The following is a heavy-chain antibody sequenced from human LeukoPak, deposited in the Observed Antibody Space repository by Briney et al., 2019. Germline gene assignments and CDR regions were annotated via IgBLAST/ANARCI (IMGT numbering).Heavy chain of an antibody. J-gene: IGHJ4*02. V-gene: IGHV3-11*04. CDR3: AREYCSGGSCYKFPKYYFDY. D-gene: IGHD2-15*01. CDR2: ISSSGSTI. Sequence: KPGGSLRLSCAASGFTFSDYYMSWIRQAPGKGLEWVSYISSSGSTIYYADSVKGRFTISRDNAKNSLYLQMNSLRAEDTAVYYCAREYCSGGSCYKFPKYYFDYWGQGTLVTVSS. CDR1: GFTFSDYY.